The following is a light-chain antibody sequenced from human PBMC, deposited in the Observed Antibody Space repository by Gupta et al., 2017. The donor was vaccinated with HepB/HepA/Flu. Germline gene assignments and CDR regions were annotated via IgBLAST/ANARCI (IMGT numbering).Light chain of an antibody. Sequence: EILMTQSPATLYVSPGDRATLSCRASQSISNDLAWYQQKPGQAPRFLIYDASSRATGIPARFSGGGSETEFTLTISSLQSEDFAIYYCQQYNDWPRTFGQGTKVEIK. CDR2: DAS. J-gene: IGKJ1*01. CDR1: QSISND. V-gene: IGKV3-15*01. CDR3: QQYNDWPRT.